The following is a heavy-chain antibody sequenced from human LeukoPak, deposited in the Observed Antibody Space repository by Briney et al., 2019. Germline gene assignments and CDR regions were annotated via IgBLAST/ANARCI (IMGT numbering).Heavy chain of an antibody. D-gene: IGHD3-22*01. CDR2: ISGSGGST. V-gene: IGHV3-23*01. J-gene: IGHJ4*02. Sequence: GGSLRLSCAASGFTFSSYWMSWVRQAPGKGLEWVSAISGSGGSTYYADSVKGRFTISRDNSKNTLYLQMNSLRAEDTAVYYCAKKKYYYDSSGYYSPIDYWGKGTLVTVSS. CDR3: AKKKYYYDSSGYYSPIDY. CDR1: GFTFSSYW.